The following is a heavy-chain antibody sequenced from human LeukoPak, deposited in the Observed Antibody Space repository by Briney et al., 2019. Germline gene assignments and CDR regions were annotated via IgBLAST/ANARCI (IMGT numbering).Heavy chain of an antibody. Sequence: SETLSLTCAVYGGSFSGYYWSWIRQPPGKGLEWIGEINHSGSTNYNPSLKSRVTISVDTSKNQFSLKLSSVTAADTAVYYCARYSSTTHTDDYWGQGTLVTVSS. V-gene: IGHV4-34*01. CDR3: ARYSSTTHTDDY. CDR2: INHSGST. D-gene: IGHD2-2*01. J-gene: IGHJ4*02. CDR1: GGSFSGYY.